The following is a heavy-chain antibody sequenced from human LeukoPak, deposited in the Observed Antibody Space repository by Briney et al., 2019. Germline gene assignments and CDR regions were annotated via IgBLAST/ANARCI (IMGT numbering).Heavy chain of an antibody. J-gene: IGHJ4*02. CDR3: SIARLTYYSRSGSDF. D-gene: IGHD3-10*01. CDR1: GYTFTAYG. CDR2: ISVYNGNT. Sequence: GASVKVSCKASGYTFTAYGISWVRQAPGQGLEWMGWISVYNGNTNYTPKLQGRVTMTTDTSTSTAYMELRSLRADDTSVYHVSIARLTYYSRSGSDFWGQGTLVTVSS. V-gene: IGHV1-18*01.